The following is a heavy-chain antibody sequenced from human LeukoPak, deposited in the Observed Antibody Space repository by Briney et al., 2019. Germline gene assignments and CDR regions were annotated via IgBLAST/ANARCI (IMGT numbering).Heavy chain of an antibody. Sequence: PGGSLRLSCAASGFTVSSNYMSWVRQAPGKGLEWVSIIYSGGSTFYADSVKGRFTISRDNSKNTLCLQTNSLRAEDTAVYYCARGGSYLSAFDIWGQGTMVTVSS. CDR3: ARGGSYLSAFDI. J-gene: IGHJ3*02. CDR1: GFTVSSNY. V-gene: IGHV3-53*01. D-gene: IGHD1-26*01. CDR2: IYSGGST.